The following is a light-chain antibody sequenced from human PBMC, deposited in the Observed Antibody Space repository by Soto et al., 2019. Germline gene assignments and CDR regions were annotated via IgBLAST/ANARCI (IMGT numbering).Light chain of an antibody. CDR1: QSVNKW. CDR2: KAS. J-gene: IGKJ1*01. Sequence: DIQMTQSPCTLSASVGDRVTITCRANQSVNKWLAWFQQKPGKVPKLLIYKASTLKSGVPSRFSGSGSGTEFTLTISSLQPDDFATYYCQHYNSYSEAFGQGTKVDIK. V-gene: IGKV1-5*03. CDR3: QHYNSYSEA.